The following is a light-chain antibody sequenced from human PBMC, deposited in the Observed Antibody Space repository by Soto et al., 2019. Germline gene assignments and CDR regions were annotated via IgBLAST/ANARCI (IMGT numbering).Light chain of an antibody. CDR3: SSFAGNNTLV. CDR2: EVS. CDR1: SSDVGGYNY. V-gene: IGLV2-8*01. J-gene: IGLJ2*01. Sequence: QSALTQPPSASGSPGQSVTISCTGTSSDVGGYNYVSWYQQHPGKAPKLMISEVSKRPSGVPDRFSGYKSGNAASLTVSGLQAEDEADYCCSSFAGNNTLVFGGGTKLTVL.